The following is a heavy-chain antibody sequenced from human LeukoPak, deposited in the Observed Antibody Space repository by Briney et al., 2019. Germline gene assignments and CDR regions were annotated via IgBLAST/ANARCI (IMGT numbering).Heavy chain of an antibody. Sequence: GGSLRLSCAASGFTFSSYGMHWVRQAPGKGLEWVAVISYDGSNKYYADSVKGRFTVSRDNSKNTLYLQMNSLRAEDTAVYYCAKQGPSPVGFDYWGQGTLVTVSS. CDR1: GFTFSSYG. V-gene: IGHV3-30*18. CDR3: AKQGPSPVGFDY. CDR2: ISYDGSNK. J-gene: IGHJ4*02.